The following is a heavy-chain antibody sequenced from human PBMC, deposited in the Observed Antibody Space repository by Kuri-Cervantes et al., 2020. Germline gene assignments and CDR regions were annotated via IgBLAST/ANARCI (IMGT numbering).Heavy chain of an antibody. D-gene: IGHD2-15*01. CDR3: ARHGPGGYQLLLLDYYYYYMDV. J-gene: IGHJ6*03. V-gene: IGHV3-33*08. CDR1: GFTFSSYG. Sequence: GGSLRLSCAASGFTFSSYGMHWVRQGPGKGLVWVAVIYYDGSNTSYANSVKDRLTISRDNSKNTLYLLMKSLRAEDAAVYYCARHGPGGYQLLLLDYYYYYMDVWGKGTTVTVSS. CDR2: IYYDGSNT.